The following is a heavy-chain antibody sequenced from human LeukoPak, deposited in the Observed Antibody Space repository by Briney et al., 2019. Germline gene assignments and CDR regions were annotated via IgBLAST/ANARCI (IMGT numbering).Heavy chain of an antibody. J-gene: IGHJ4*02. D-gene: IGHD3-9*01. CDR3: ASSDILTGYLY. CDR1: GFTFSSYG. CDR2: IRYVGSNK. V-gene: IGHV3-30*02. Sequence: GGSLRLSCAASGFTFSSYGMHWVRQAPGKGLEWVAFIRYVGSNKYYADSVKGRFTISRDNSKNTLYLQMNSLRAEDTAVYYCASSDILTGYLYWGQGTLVTVSS.